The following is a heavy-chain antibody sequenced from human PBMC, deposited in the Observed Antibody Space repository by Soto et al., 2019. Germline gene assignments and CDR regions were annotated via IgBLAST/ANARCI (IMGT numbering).Heavy chain of an antibody. CDR1: GSSVSTSGVG. J-gene: IGHJ4*02. CDR2: IYWDDDK. D-gene: IGHD1-26*01. Sequence: SGPTLVNPTQTRTLTYTFSGSSVSTSGVGVGCIRQPPGKALEWLALIYWDDDKRFSPSLKSRLIITKDTSKNQVVLTMTNMDPVDTATYYCAHTRGLHFDYWGQGTLVTVSS. CDR3: AHTRGLHFDY. V-gene: IGHV2-5*02.